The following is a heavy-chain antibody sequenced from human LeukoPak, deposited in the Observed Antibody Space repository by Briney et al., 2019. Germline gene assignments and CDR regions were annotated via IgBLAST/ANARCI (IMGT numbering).Heavy chain of an antibody. CDR1: GFTFGSYW. CDR2: MKGDGTEV. D-gene: IGHD5-12*01. V-gene: IGHV3-7*04. J-gene: IGHJ4*02. CDR3: ARGGDSRAVLHY. Sequence: GGSLRLSCVASGFTFGSYWMNWVRQAPGRGLEWVATMKGDGTEVQYVGSVRGRFTISRDNAKNSLYLQMNSLRAEDTAVYYCARGGDSRAVLHYWGQGTLVTVSS.